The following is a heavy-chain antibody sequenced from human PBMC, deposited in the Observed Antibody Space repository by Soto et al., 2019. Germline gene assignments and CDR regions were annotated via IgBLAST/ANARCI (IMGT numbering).Heavy chain of an antibody. CDR3: ARNPPWGTFYYGLDV. J-gene: IGHJ6*02. V-gene: IGHV2-5*02. D-gene: IGHD3-16*01. Sequence: QITLKESGPTLVKPTQTLTLTCTFSGFSLTTSGVGVAWIRQPPGKALEWLALIYWDNEKRYSPSLETRLTIXTDCSXXQVVLKLTNMDPVDTATYYCARNPPWGTFYYGLDVWGPGTTVTVSS. CDR1: GFSLTTSGVG. CDR2: IYWDNEK.